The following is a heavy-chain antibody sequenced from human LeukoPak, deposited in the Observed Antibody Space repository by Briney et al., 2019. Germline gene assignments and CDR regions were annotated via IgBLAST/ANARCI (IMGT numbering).Heavy chain of an antibody. J-gene: IGHJ4*02. D-gene: IGHD3-22*01. CDR3: ASGVYYYDSSGYYRPLDTGY. V-gene: IGHV4-34*01. Sequence: SETLSLTCAAYGGSFSGYYWSWIRQPPGKGLEWIGEINHSGSTNYNPSLKSRVTISVDTSKNQFSLKLSSVTAADTAVYYCASGVYYYDSSGYYRPLDTGYWGQGTLVTVSS. CDR1: GGSFSGYY. CDR2: INHSGST.